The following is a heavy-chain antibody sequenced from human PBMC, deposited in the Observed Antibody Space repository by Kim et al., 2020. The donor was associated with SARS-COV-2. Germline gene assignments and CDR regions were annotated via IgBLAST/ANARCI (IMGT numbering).Heavy chain of an antibody. J-gene: IGHJ6*02. CDR2: IYYSGST. CDR3: ARDSHRGTLLGLAWYYYGMDV. V-gene: IGHV4-59*01. Sequence: SQTLSLTCTVSGGSISSYYWSWIRQPPGKGLEWIGYIYYSGSTNYNPSLKSRVTISVDTSKNQFSLKLSSVTTADTAVYYCARDSHRGTLLGLAWYYYGMDVWGQGTTVTVSS. CDR1: GGSISSYY. D-gene: IGHD3-16*01.